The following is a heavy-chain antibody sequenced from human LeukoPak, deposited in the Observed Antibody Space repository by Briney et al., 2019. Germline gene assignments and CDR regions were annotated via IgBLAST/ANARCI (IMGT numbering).Heavy chain of an antibody. CDR3: AKDPWIQLWSYFDY. D-gene: IGHD5-18*01. CDR2: ISYDGSNK. CDR1: GFTFSSYA. J-gene: IGHJ4*02. Sequence: PGRSLRLSCAASGFTFSSYAMHWVRQAPGKGLEWVAVISYDGSNKYYADSVKGRFTISRDNSKNTLYLQMNSLRAEDTAVYYCAKDPWIQLWSYFDYWGQGTLVTVSS. V-gene: IGHV3-30*04.